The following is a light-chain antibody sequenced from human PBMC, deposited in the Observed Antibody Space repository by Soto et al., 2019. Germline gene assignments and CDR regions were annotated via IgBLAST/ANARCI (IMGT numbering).Light chain of an antibody. J-gene: IGKJ5*01. CDR1: QGVTTN. Sequence: EIIMTQSPGTLSVSPGERATLSCRAAQGVTTNFAWYQQKSGQSPRLLIYDVSNRATGVPARFSGSGSETAFTLTISGLRSEDSAVYFCQQYNNWPFSFGQGTRLEIK. CDR2: DVS. CDR3: QQYNNWPFS. V-gene: IGKV3-15*01.